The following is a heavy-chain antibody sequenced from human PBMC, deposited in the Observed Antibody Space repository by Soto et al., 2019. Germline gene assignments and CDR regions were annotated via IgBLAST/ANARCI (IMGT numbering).Heavy chain of an antibody. CDR3: ASTWSKPYYYYGMDV. Sequence: SVKVSCKASGGTFSSYAISWVRQAPGQGLEWMGGIIPIFGTANYAQKFQGRVTITADESTSTAYMELSSLRSEDTAVYYCASTWSKPYYYYGMDVWGQGTTVTFSS. CDR2: IIPIFGTA. CDR1: GGTFSSYA. D-gene: IGHD2-15*01. J-gene: IGHJ6*02. V-gene: IGHV1-69*13.